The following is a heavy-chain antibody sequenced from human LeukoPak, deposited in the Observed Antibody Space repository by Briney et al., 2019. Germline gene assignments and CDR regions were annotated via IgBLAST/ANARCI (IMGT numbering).Heavy chain of an antibody. V-gene: IGHV1-46*01. Sequence: ASVKVSCKASGYTFTGYYMHWVRQAPGQGLEWMGIINPSGGSTSYAQKFQGRVTMTRGMSTSTVYMELSSLRSEDTAVYYCARARKGIAAAGSLRVGGSFDPWGQGTLVTVSS. J-gene: IGHJ5*02. D-gene: IGHD6-13*01. CDR1: GYTFTGYY. CDR3: ARARKGIAAAGSLRVGGSFDP. CDR2: INPSGGST.